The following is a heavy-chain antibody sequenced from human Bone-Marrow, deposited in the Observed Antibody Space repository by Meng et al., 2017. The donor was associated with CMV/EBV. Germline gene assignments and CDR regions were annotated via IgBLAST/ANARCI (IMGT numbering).Heavy chain of an antibody. J-gene: IGHJ6*02. CDR1: GYTFTSYY. CDR2: INPSGGST. CDR3: ARSLPGPKVEVVPAAKSTYYYYYGMDV. Sequence: ASVKVSCKASGYTFTSYYMHWVRRAPGQGLEWMGIINPSGGSTSYAQKFQDRVTLTRDTSTSTVYMELRSLRSEDTAVFYCARSLPGPKVEVVPAAKSTYYYYYGMDVWGQGTTVTVSS. D-gene: IGHD2-2*01. V-gene: IGHV1-46*01.